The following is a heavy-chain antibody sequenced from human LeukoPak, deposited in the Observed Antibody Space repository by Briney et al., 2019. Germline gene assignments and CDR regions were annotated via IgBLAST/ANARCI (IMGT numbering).Heavy chain of an antibody. D-gene: IGHD3-3*02. J-gene: IGHJ4*02. V-gene: IGHV3-23*01. CDR2: ISASGGGT. CDR3: AKVALLVDY. CDR1: GFTFSIYD. Sequence: GGSLRLSCAASGFTFSIYDLSWVRQAPGKGLEWVSAISASGGGTYYTDSVKGRFTISRDNSNNTLYLQMNSLRAEDTAVYYCAKVALLVDYWGQGTLVTVSS.